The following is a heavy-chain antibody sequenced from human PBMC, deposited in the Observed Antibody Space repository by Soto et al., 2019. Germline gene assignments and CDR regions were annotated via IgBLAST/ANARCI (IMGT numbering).Heavy chain of an antibody. CDR1: GFTVSSNY. CDR2: IYSGGST. D-gene: IGHD5-12*01. J-gene: IGHJ6*02. V-gene: IGHV3-53*01. Sequence: PGGSLRLSCAASGFTVSSNYMSWVRQAPGKGLEWVSVIYSGGSTYYADSVKGRFTISRDNSKNTLYLQMNSLRAEDTAVYYCARVKSGYEYYYYYYGMDVWGQGTTVTVSS. CDR3: ARVKSGYEYYYYYYGMDV.